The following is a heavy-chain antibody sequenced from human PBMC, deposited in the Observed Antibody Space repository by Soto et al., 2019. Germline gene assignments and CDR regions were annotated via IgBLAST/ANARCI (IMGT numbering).Heavy chain of an antibody. CDR2: ISSSSSTI. V-gene: IGHV3-48*02. J-gene: IGHJ1*01. Sequence: GGSLRLSCAASGFTFSSYSMNWVRQAPGKGLEWVSYISSSSSTIYYADSVKGRFTISRDNAKNSLYLQMNSLRDEDTAVYYCAREMGGSYYGRDEYFQHWGQGTLVTVSS. D-gene: IGHD1-26*01. CDR1: GFTFSSYS. CDR3: AREMGGSYYGRDEYFQH.